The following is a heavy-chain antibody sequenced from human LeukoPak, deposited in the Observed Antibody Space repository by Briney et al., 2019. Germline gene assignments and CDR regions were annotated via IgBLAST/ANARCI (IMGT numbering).Heavy chain of an antibody. CDR1: GDAINSGGYH. V-gene: IGHV4-30-2*01. CDR2: IYHSGST. Sequence: PSETVSLTCTVSGDAINSGGYHWSWIRQPPGKGLEWIGYIYHSGSTYYNPSLKSRVTIAVDRSMNQFSLKLSSVTAADTAVYYCARDRNRDFCSSASCPHDAFDIWGQGTVVTVSS. CDR3: ARDRNRDFCSSASCPHDAFDI. D-gene: IGHD2-2*01. J-gene: IGHJ3*02.